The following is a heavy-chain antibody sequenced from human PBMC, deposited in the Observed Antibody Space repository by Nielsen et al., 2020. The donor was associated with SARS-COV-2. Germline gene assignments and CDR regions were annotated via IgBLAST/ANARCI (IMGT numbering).Heavy chain of an antibody. D-gene: IGHD3-3*01. J-gene: IGHJ6*03. CDR1: GFIVSKNY. CDR3: ARDGVGYYYYMDV. V-gene: IGHV3-66*01. Sequence: GESLKISCAASGFIVSKNYMNRIRQAQGKGMEWVSVIFSDGSTYYADSVKGRFTISRDTSRNTLFLQMNSLRDEDTGVYYCARDGVGYYYYMDVWGKGTTVTVSS. CDR2: IFSDGST.